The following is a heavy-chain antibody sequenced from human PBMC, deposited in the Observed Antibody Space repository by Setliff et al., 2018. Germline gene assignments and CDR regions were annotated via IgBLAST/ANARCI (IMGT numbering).Heavy chain of an antibody. CDR1: GYSISSGYY. D-gene: IGHD3-9*01. CDR3: ARQLRYFDWLHPLGYFDY. V-gene: IGHV4-38-2*01. CDR2: IYHSGST. Sequence: PSETLSLTCAVSGYSISSGYYWGWIRQPPGKGLEWIGSIYHSGSTYYNPSLKSRVTISVDTPKNQFSLKLSSVTAADTAVYYCARQLRYFDWLHPLGYFDYWGQGTLVTVSS. J-gene: IGHJ4*02.